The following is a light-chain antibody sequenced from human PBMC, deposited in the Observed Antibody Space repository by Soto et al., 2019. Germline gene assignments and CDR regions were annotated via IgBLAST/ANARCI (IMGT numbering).Light chain of an antibody. Sequence: DIVMTQSPLSLAVTPGEPASISCRSSQSLLHSNGYNYLDWYLQKPGQSPQLLIYLGSNRASGVPERFSGSGSGTEFTLKISRVEAEDVGVYYCLQALQTPPWTFGQGTKVEIK. CDR1: QSLLHSNGYNY. J-gene: IGKJ1*01. CDR2: LGS. CDR3: LQALQTPPWT. V-gene: IGKV2-28*01.